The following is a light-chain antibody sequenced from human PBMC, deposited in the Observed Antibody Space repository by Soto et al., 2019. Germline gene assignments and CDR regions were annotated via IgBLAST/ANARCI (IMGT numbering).Light chain of an antibody. Sequence: DIQMTQSVSSLSASVGERVTIISRESQSISSYLNWYQQKPGKVPKLLIYAASSLQSGVPSRFSGSGSGTDFTLTISSLQPEDFATYYCQQSYSTPSITFGQGTRLEIK. V-gene: IGKV1-39*01. J-gene: IGKJ5*01. CDR1: QSISSY. CDR3: QQSYSTPSIT. CDR2: AAS.